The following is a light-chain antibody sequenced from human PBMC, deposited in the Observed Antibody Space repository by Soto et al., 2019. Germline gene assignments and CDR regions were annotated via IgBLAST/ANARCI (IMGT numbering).Light chain of an antibody. Sequence: EIVMTPSPATLSVSPGERATLSCRASQSVSSNLAWYQQKPGQAPRLLIYGASTRATGIPARFSGSGSGTDFTLTISSVEPEDFAVYYCQQRSNWPPITFGQGTRLEIK. V-gene: IGKV3-15*01. CDR3: QQRSNWPPIT. CDR1: QSVSSN. CDR2: GAS. J-gene: IGKJ5*01.